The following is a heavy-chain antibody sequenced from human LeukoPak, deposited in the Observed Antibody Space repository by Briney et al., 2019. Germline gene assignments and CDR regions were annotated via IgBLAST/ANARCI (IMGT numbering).Heavy chain of an antibody. J-gene: IGHJ4*02. CDR2: ISSSSSYI. CDR3: ARALLDSEDIVVVPAAMGDY. CDR1: GFTFSSYS. Sequence: GGSLRLSCAASGFTFSSYSMNWVRQAPVKGLEWVSSISSSSSYIYYADSVKGRFTISRDNAKNSLYLQMNSLRAEDTAVYYCARALLDSEDIVVVPAAMGDYWGQGTLVTVSS. V-gene: IGHV3-21*01. D-gene: IGHD2-2*01.